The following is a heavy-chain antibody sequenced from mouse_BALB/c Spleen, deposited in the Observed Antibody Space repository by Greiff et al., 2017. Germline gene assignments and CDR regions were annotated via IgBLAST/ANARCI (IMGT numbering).Heavy chain of an antibody. CDR3: ATRDWDVDFDY. D-gene: IGHD4-1*01. CDR1: GFTFSSFG. Sequence: EVKLVESGGGLVQPGGSRKLSCAASGFTFSSFGMHWVRQAPEKGLEWVAYISSGSSTIYYADTVKGRFTISRDNPKNTLFLQMTSLRSEDTAMYYCATRDWDVDFDYWGQGTTLTVSS. CDR2: ISSGSSTI. J-gene: IGHJ2*01. V-gene: IGHV5-17*02.